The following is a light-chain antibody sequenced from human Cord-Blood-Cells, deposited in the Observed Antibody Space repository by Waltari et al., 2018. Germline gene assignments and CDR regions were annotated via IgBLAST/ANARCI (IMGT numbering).Light chain of an antibody. J-gene: IGLJ3*02. Sequence: QSALTQSRSVSGSPGQSVTLSCTVTSSDVGGYNYVSWYQQHPAKAPKIMIYDVSKRPSGVPDRFSGSKSGNTASLTSAGLQAEDEADYYCCSYAGSYTWVFGGGTKLTVL. V-gene: IGLV2-11*01. CDR2: DVS. CDR3: CSYAGSYTWV. CDR1: SSDVGGYNY.